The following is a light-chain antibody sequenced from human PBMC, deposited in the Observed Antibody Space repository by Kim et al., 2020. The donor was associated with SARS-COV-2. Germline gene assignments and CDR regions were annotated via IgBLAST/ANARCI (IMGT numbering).Light chain of an antibody. CDR3: AAWDDSLNGFV. V-gene: IGLV1-44*01. CDR2: TNN. CDR1: SSSIGSNT. J-gene: IGLJ1*01. Sequence: QSVLTQPPSASGTPGQRVTISCSGSSSSIGSNTVSWYQQLPGTAPKLLIYTNNQRPSGVPDRFSGSKSGTSASLAISGLQSEDEADYSCAAWDDSLNGFVFGTGTKVTVL.